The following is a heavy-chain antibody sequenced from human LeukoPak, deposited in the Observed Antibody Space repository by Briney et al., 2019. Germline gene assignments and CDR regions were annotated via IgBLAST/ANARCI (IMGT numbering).Heavy chain of an antibody. Sequence: GGSLRLSCAASGFTFSNYAMSWVRQAPGKGLEWVSTISTSGDNTYFADSVKGRFTISRDNSKNTLYLQMNSLRVEDTAVYYCAKNRGYCSGGSCYGDYRGQGTLVTVSS. CDR2: ISTSGDNT. J-gene: IGHJ4*02. D-gene: IGHD2-15*01. CDR3: AKNRGYCSGGSCYGDY. CDR1: GFTFSNYA. V-gene: IGHV3-23*01.